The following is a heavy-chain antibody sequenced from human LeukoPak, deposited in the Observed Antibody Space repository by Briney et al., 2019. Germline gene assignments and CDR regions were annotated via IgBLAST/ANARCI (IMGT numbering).Heavy chain of an antibody. CDR3: ARLVGNSPDY. V-gene: IGHV6-1*01. D-gene: IGHD2/OR15-2a*01. Sequence: SQTLSLTCAISGDSVSSNTAAWNWIRQSPSRGLEWLGRTYYRSKWKSDYAVSLRGRINISPDTSKNQSSLQLNSVSPEDTAVYYCARLVGNSPDYWGQGALVTVSS. J-gene: IGHJ4*02. CDR2: TYYRSKWKS. CDR1: GDSVSSNTAA.